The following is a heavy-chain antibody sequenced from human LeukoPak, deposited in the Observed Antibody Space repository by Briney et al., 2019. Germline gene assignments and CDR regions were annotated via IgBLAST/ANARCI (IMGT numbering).Heavy chain of an antibody. V-gene: IGHV5-51*01. CDR2: IYPSDSDT. D-gene: IGHD3-22*01. J-gene: IGHJ3*02. CDR1: GSRFTSYW. CDR3: ARPMIVGRTGAFDI. Sequence: PGASLKISCKGSGSRFTSYWIGWVRQMPGKGLGWMGIIYPSDSDTRYSPSFQGQVTISADKSISTAYLQWSSLKASDTAMYYCARPMIVGRTGAFDIWAKGQWSPSLQ.